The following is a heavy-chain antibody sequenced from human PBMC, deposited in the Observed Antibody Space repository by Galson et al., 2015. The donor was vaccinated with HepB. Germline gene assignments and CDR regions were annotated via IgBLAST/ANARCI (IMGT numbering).Heavy chain of an antibody. CDR2: IYHSGST. D-gene: IGHD3-10*01. J-gene: IGHJ4*02. V-gene: IGHV4-59*01. CDR1: GGSINTYY. CDR3: ARSKRDHLWPSGGYFDY. Sequence: SETLSLTCTVSGGSINTYYWNWIRQPPGKGLEWIGYIYHSGSTDFNPSLKSRVTISLDTSKSQFSLRLTSVTAADTAVYYCARSKRDHLWPSGGYFDYWGQGTLVTVSS.